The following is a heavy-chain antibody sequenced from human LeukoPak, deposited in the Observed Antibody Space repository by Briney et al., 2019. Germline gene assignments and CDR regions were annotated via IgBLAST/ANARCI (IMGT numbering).Heavy chain of an antibody. Sequence: SETLSLTCTVSGGSISSYYWSWIRQPPGKGLEWIGYIYYSGSTNYNPSLKSRVTISVDTSKDQFSLKLSSVTAADTAVYYCARKSSSWCRGDFDYWGQGTLVTVSS. CDR1: GGSISSYY. CDR2: IYYSGST. J-gene: IGHJ4*02. D-gene: IGHD6-13*01. CDR3: ARKSSSWCRGDFDY. V-gene: IGHV4-59*08.